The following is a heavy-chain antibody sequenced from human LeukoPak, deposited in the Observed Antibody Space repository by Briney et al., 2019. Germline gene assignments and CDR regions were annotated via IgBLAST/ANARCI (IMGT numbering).Heavy chain of an antibody. J-gene: IGHJ4*02. Sequence: GSLRLSCAASGFTFSSYSMNWVRQAPGKGLEWVSSISISSSYIYYADSVKGRFTISRDNAKNSLYLQMNSLRAEDTAVYYCARDYYDSSGSYDYWGQGTLVTVSS. CDR3: ARDYYDSSGSYDY. D-gene: IGHD3-22*01. CDR2: ISISSSYI. V-gene: IGHV3-21*01. CDR1: GFTFSSYS.